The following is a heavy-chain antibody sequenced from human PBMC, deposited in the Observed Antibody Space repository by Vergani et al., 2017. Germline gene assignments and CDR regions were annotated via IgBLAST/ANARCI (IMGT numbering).Heavy chain of an antibody. CDR2: ISSSSSTI. CDR1: GFTFSSYS. J-gene: IGHJ6*02. D-gene: IGHD2-15*01. Sequence: EVQLVESGGGLVKPGGSLRLSCAASGFTFSSYSMNWVRQAPGKGLEWVSYISSSSSTIYYADSVKGRFTISRDNAKNSLYLQMNSLRDEDTAVYYCARYCSGGSCYPRRGMDVWGQGP. V-gene: IGHV3-48*02. CDR3: ARYCSGGSCYPRRGMDV.